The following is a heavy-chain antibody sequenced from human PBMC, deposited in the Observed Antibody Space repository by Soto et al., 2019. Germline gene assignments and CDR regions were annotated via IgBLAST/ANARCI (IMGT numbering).Heavy chain of an antibody. D-gene: IGHD3-10*01. Sequence: SETLSLTCTVSGGSISSYYWSWIRQPPGKGLEWIGEINHSGSTNYNPSLKSRVTISVDTSKNQFSLKLSSVTAADTAVYYCARDVFTMVRGPDYWGQGTLVTVSS. J-gene: IGHJ4*02. CDR3: ARDVFTMVRGPDY. CDR1: GGSISSYY. V-gene: IGHV4-34*01. CDR2: INHSGST.